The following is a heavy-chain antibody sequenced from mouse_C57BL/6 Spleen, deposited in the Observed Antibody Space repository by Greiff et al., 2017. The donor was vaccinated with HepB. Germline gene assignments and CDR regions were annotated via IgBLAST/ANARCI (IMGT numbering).Heavy chain of an antibody. CDR2: IHPNSGST. Sequence: QVQLQQPGAELVKPGASVKLSCKASGYTFTSYWMHWVKQRPGQGLEWIGMIHPNSGSTNYNEKFKSKATLTVDKSSSTAYMQLSSLTSEDSAVYYCARAFITTVVAHWYFDVWGTGTTVTVSS. CDR1: GYTFTSYW. J-gene: IGHJ1*03. D-gene: IGHD1-1*01. CDR3: ARAFITTVVAHWYFDV. V-gene: IGHV1-64*01.